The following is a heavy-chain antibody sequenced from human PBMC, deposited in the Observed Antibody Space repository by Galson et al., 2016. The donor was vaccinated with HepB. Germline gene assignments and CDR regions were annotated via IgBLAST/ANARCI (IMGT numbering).Heavy chain of an antibody. V-gene: IGHV3-73*01. J-gene: IGHJ4*02. Sequence: SLRLSCAASGFTFSGSAMHWVRQASGKGLEWVGRIRSKANSYATAYAASVKGRFTIYRDDSKNTAYVQMNSLKTEDTDVYYCTRGYCSGGSCSMQYYWGKGTLVSVSS. CDR3: TRGYCSGGSCSMQYY. CDR1: GFTFSGSA. CDR2: IRSKANSYAT. D-gene: IGHD2-15*01.